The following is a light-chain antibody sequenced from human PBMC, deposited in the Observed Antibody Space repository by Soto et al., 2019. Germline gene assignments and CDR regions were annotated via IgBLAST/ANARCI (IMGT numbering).Light chain of an antibody. CDR1: QSVTNY. J-gene: IGKJ5*01. V-gene: IGKV3-11*01. CDR2: DVS. CDR3: QQRHSWPIT. Sequence: EVVLTQSPATLSLSPGERVTLSCRASQSVTNYLAWYQHKPGQAPRLLLYDVSNRATGIPARFSGSGSGTDFTLTISSLEPEDFAIYYCQQRHSWPITFDQGTRLEIK.